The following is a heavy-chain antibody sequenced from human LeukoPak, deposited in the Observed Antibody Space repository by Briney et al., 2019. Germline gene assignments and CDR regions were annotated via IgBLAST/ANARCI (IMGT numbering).Heavy chain of an antibody. CDR2: IWYDGSNK. CDR1: GFTLSSYV. D-gene: IGHD6-13*01. V-gene: IGHV3-33*08. Sequence: GGSLRLSCATSGFTLSSYVLYWVRQAPGKGLEWVAVIWYDGSNKYYADSVKGRFTISRDNSKNTLYLQMNSLRAEDTAVYYCARAPGIAAAGDFDYWGQGTLVTVSS. CDR3: ARAPGIAAAGDFDY. J-gene: IGHJ4*02.